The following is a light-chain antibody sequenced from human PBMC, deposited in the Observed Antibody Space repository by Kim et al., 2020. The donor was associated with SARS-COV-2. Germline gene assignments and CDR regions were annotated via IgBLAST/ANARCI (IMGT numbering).Light chain of an antibody. J-gene: IGKJ2*01. CDR1: QSVSSSY. Sequence: LSPGERSTLSCRASQSVSSSYLAWYQQKPGQAPRLLIYGASSRATGIPDRFSGSGSGTDFTLTISRLEPEDFAVYYCQQYGSSLYTFGQGTKLEI. V-gene: IGKV3-20*01. CDR3: QQYGSSLYT. CDR2: GAS.